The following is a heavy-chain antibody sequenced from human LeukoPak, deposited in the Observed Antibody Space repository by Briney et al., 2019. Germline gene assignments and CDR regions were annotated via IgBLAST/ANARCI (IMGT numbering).Heavy chain of an antibody. Sequence: SETLSLTCTVSGYSISSGHYWGWIRQPPGNGLEWIGYIYYSGSTNYNPSLKSRVTISVDTSKNQFSLKLSSVTAADTAVYYCAREYSSSFDYWGQGTLVTVSS. D-gene: IGHD6-6*01. CDR1: GYSISSGHY. J-gene: IGHJ4*02. CDR3: AREYSSSFDY. V-gene: IGHV4-61*01. CDR2: IYYSGST.